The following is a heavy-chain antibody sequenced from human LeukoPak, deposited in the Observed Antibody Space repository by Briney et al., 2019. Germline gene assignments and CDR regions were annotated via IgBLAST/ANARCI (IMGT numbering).Heavy chain of an antibody. Sequence: GASVKVSCKASGYTFTGYYMHWVRQAPGQGLEWMGWMNPNSGNTGYAQKFQGRVTITRNTSISTAYMELSSLRSEDTAVYYCARGPGAFDTWGQGTMVTVSS. CDR1: GYTFTGYY. CDR2: MNPNSGNT. V-gene: IGHV1-8*03. J-gene: IGHJ3*02. CDR3: ARGPGAFDT.